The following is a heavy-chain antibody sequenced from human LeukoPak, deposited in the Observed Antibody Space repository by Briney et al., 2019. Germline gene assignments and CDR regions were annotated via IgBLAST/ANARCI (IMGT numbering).Heavy chain of an antibody. CDR2: ISSSGSTI. D-gene: IGHD3-3*01. V-gene: IGHV3-48*03. J-gene: IGHJ6*02. CDR1: GFTFSSYE. CDR3: AREITTFGVVIDTYYYYGMDV. Sequence: GGSLRLSCAASGFTFSSYEMNWVRQAPGKGLEWVSYISSSGSTIYYADSVKGRFTISGDNAKNSLYLQMNSLRAEDTAVYYCAREITTFGVVIDTYYYYGMDVWGQGTTVTVSS.